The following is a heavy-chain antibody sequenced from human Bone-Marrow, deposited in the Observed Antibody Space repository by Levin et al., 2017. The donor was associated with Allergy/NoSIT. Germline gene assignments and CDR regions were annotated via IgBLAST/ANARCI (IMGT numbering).Heavy chain of an antibody. J-gene: IGHJ3*02. CDR3: ARTRQWLVNGDAFDI. D-gene: IGHD6-19*01. CDR1: GYTFTGYY. V-gene: IGHV1-2*02. Sequence: GESLKISCKASGYTFTGYYMHWVRQAPGQGLEWMGWINPNCGGTNYAQKFQGRVTMTRDTSISTAYMELSRLRSDDTAVYYCARTRQWLVNGDAFDIWGQGTMVTVSS. CDR2: INPNCGGT.